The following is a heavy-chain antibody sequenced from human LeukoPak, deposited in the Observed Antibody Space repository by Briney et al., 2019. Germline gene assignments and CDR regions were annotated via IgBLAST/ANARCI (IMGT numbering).Heavy chain of an antibody. CDR3: ARDLPSYEMATTFDY. D-gene: IGHD5-24*01. V-gene: IGHV1-8*01. J-gene: IGHJ4*02. Sequence: ASAKVSCKASGYTFTSYDINWVRQATGQGLEWMGWMNPNSGNTGYAQKFQGRVTVTRNTSISTAYMELSSLRSEDTAVYYCARDLPSYEMATTFDYWGQGTLVTVSS. CDR1: GYTFTSYD. CDR2: MNPNSGNT.